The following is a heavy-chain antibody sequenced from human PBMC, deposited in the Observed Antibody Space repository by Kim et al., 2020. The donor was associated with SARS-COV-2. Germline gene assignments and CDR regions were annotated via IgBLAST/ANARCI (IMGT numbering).Heavy chain of an antibody. CDR1: GGSISSGGYS. Sequence: SETLSLTCAVSGGSISSGGYSWSWIRQPPGKGLEWIGYIYHSGSTYYNPSLKSRVTISVDRSKNQFSLKLSSVTAADTAVYYCARVSRTRAPGGWFDPWGQGTLVTVSS. V-gene: IGHV4-30-2*01. CDR2: IYHSGST. CDR3: ARVSRTRAPGGWFDP. D-gene: IGHD1-7*01. J-gene: IGHJ5*02.